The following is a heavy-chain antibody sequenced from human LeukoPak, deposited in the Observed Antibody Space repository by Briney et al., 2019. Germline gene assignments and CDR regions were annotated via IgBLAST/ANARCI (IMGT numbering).Heavy chain of an antibody. CDR2: ISSSGSTI. CDR3: ARAAFASYMDV. CDR1: GFTFSSYN. D-gene: IGHD3-16*01. J-gene: IGHJ6*03. Sequence: GGTLRLSCAASGFTFSSYNMNWVRQAPGEGLEWVSYISSSGSTINYADSVKGRFTISRDNSKNTLYLQMNSLRAEDTAVYYCARAAFASYMDVWGKGTTVTVSS. V-gene: IGHV3-48*01.